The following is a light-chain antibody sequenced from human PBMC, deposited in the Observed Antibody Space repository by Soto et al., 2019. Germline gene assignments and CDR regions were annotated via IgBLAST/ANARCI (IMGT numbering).Light chain of an antibody. Sequence: QSVLTQPPSVSGAPGQRVTISCTGSNSNIGANYDVHWYQHLPGTAPQLLIYGNNNRASGVPDRFSGSKSGTSASLAITGLQAEDEGDYYCQSYDNSLGAGRVFGGGTKLTVL. CDR3: QSYDNSLGAGRV. CDR1: NSNIGANYD. CDR2: GNN. J-gene: IGLJ3*02. V-gene: IGLV1-40*01.